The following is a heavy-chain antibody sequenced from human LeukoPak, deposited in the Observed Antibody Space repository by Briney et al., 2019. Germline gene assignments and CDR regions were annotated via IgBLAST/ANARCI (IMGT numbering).Heavy chain of an antibody. CDR1: GGSFSHYY. V-gene: IGHV4-34*01. CDR2: INHSGST. Sequence: SETLSLTCAVYGGSFSHYYWSWIRQPPVKGLEWIGEINHSGSTNYNPSLKSRVTISVDTSKNQFSLKLSSVTAADTAVYYCARGSGTPFDPWGQGTLVTVSS. CDR3: ARGSGTPFDP. J-gene: IGHJ5*02. D-gene: IGHD6-25*01.